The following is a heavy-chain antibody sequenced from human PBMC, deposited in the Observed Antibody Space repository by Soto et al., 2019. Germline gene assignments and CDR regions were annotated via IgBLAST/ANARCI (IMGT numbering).Heavy chain of an antibody. CDR1: GGTFSSYA. Sequence: ASVKVSCKASGGTFSSYAISWVRQAPGQGLEWMGGIIPIFGIANYAQKFQGRVTITADKSTSTAYMELSSLRSEDTAVYYCARAPQYSYDSSGYYYGPSAEYFQHWGQGTLVTVSS. CDR3: ARAPQYSYDSSGYYYGPSAEYFQH. D-gene: IGHD3-22*01. J-gene: IGHJ1*01. V-gene: IGHV1-69*10. CDR2: IIPIFGIA.